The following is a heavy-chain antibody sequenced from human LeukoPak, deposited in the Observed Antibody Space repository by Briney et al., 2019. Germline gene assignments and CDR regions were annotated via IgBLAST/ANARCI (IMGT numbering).Heavy chain of an antibody. CDR2: IYHSGRT. J-gene: IGHJ4*02. CDR1: GYSISSGYY. Sequence: SETLSLTCNVSGYSISSGYYWGWIRQPPAKGLEWIGSIYHSGRTHYNPSLKSRVTISGDTSKNQFSLKLSSVTAAETAVYYCARSPTKRVPGDYWGQGTLVTVSS. CDR3: ARSPTKRVPGDY. D-gene: IGHD2-2*01. V-gene: IGHV4-38-2*02.